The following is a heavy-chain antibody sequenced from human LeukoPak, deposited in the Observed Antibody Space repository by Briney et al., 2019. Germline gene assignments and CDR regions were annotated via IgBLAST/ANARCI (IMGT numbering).Heavy chain of an antibody. J-gene: IGHJ6*02. V-gene: IGHV1-69*13. CDR2: IIPIFGTA. D-gene: IGHD2-2*01. CDR1: GGTFSSYA. Sequence: ASVKVSCTASGGTFSSYAISWVRQAPGQGLEWMGGIIPIFGTANYAQKFQGRVTITADESTSTAYMELSSLRSEDTAVYYCAREVVVVPAATYYYYYGMDVWGQGTTVTVS. CDR3: AREVVVVPAATYYYYYGMDV.